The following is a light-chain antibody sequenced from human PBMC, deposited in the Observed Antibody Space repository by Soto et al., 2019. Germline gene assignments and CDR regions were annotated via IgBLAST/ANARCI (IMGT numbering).Light chain of an antibody. J-gene: IGKJ2*01. CDR1: QSISNTY. Sequence: EIVLTQSPGTLSLSPGERATLSCRASQSISNTYLAWYQQTPGQATRLLLYCASSRATGIPDRFSGSGSGTDVTLTISRLEPSDVLVDYCQQYGSSPPYTFGQGTKLEIK. V-gene: IGKV3-20*01. CDR2: CAS. CDR3: QQYGSSPPYT.